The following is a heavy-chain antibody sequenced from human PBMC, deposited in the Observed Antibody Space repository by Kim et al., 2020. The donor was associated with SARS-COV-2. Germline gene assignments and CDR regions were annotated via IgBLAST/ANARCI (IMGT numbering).Heavy chain of an antibody. V-gene: IGHV3-23*03. CDR3: AKTFYCSGANCNFDD. D-gene: IGHD2-15*01. Sequence: ADSVKGRFTISRDNSKNTMYLQMNSLRAEDTAVYYCAKTFYCSGANCNFDDWGQGSLVTVSS. J-gene: IGHJ4*02.